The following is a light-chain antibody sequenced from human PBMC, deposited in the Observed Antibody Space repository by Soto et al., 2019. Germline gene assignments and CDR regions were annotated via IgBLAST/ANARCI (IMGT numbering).Light chain of an antibody. Sequence: ELVMTQSPATLSVSPGEGITLSCRASQNIRSHLVWYQQRPGQAPRLLIYRTSIRATDIPARFSGSGSGTDFTLTISSLQSEDFAVYYCQQYDSWPYTFGQGTKLEIK. J-gene: IGKJ2*01. CDR2: RTS. CDR3: QQYDSWPYT. CDR1: QNIRSH. V-gene: IGKV3-15*01.